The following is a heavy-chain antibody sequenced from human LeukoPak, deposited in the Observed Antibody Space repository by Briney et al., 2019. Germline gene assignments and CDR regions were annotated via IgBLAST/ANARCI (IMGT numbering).Heavy chain of an antibody. Sequence: PGGSLRLSCAASGFTFSSYAMHWVRQAPGKGLEWVAVISYDGSNKYYADSVKGRFTISRDNSKNTLYLQMNSLRAEDTAVYYCAKELGFQCSSTSCLDDAFDIWGQGTMVTVSS. D-gene: IGHD2-2*01. J-gene: IGHJ3*02. CDR1: GFTFSSYA. V-gene: IGHV3-30-3*01. CDR3: AKELGFQCSSTSCLDDAFDI. CDR2: ISYDGSNK.